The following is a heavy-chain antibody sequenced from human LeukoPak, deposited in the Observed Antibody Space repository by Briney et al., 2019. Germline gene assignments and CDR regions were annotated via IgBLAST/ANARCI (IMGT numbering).Heavy chain of an antibody. J-gene: IGHJ4*02. CDR3: ARDLIGGYHLFAD. CDR1: GFTFSTYD. CDR2: IVTAGDT. Sequence: GGSLRLSCAASGFTFSTYDMHWVRQVTGKRLEWVSTIVTAGDTYYPGSLKGRFTISRENAKNSLYLQMNSLRAEDTAVYYCARDLIGGYHLFADWGQGTLVTVSS. D-gene: IGHD3-22*01. V-gene: IGHV3-13*01.